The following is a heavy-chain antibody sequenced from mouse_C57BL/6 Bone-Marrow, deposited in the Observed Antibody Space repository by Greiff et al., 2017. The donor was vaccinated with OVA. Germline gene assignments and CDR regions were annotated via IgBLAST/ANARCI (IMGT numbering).Heavy chain of an antibody. CDR1: GFTFSDYY. J-gene: IGHJ4*01. CDR2: ISNGGGST. Sequence: EVKLMESGGGLVQPGGSLKLSCAASGFTFSDYYMYWVRQTPEKRLEWVAYISNGGGSTYYPDTVQGRFTISRDNAKNTLYLQMSRLKSEDTAMYYCARQGYYAMDYWGQGTSVTVSS. CDR3: ARQGYYAMDY. V-gene: IGHV5-12*01.